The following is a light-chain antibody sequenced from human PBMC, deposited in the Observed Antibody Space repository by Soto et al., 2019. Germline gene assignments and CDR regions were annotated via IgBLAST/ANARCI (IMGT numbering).Light chain of an antibody. Sequence: EMGLTQSPGTLSLSPGERATLSCRASQSVSSSYLAWYQQKPGQAPRLLIYGASSRATGIPDRFSGSGSGTDFTLTISRLEPEDFAVYYCQQYCRSTRKFGQG. J-gene: IGKJ1*01. V-gene: IGKV3-20*01. CDR2: GAS. CDR3: QQYCRSTRK. CDR1: QSVSSSY.